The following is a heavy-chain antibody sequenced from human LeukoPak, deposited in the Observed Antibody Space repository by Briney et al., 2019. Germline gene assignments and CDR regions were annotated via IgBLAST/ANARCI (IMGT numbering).Heavy chain of an antibody. V-gene: IGHV1-69*05. CDR2: IIPIFGTA. CDR1: GGTFSSYA. D-gene: IGHD3-10*01. CDR3: ARENYYGSGSYSLDY. J-gene: IGHJ4*02. Sequence: SVKVSCKASGGTFSSYAISWVRQAPGQGLEWMGGIIPIFGTANYAQKFQGRVTITTDESTSTAYMELSSLRSEDTAVYYCARENYYGSGSYSLDYWGQGTLVTVSS.